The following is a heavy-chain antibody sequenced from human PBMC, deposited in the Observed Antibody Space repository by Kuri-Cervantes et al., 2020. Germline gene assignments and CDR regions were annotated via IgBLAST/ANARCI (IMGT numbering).Heavy chain of an antibody. CDR1: GGTFSSYA. D-gene: IGHD3-10*01. Sequence: SVKVSCKASGGTFSSYAISWVRQAPGQGLEWMGGIIPIFGTANYAQKFQGRVTITADESTSTAYMELSSLRSEDTAVYYCARARGLLLLWFGESGNYYGMDVWGQGTTVTVSS. J-gene: IGHJ6*02. CDR2: IIPIFGTA. CDR3: ARARGLLLLWFGESGNYYGMDV. V-gene: IGHV1-69*13.